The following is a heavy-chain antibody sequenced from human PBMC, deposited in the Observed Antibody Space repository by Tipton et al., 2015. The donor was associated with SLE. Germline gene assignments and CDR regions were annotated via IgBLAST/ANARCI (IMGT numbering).Heavy chain of an antibody. Sequence: TLSLPCTVSGGSISSYYWSWIRQPPGKGLEWIGYIYYSGSTNYNPSLKSRVTISVDTSKNQFSLKLSSVTAADTAVYYCARDREMATISAFDIWGQGTMVTVSS. J-gene: IGHJ3*02. CDR2: IYYSGST. V-gene: IGHV4-59*01. D-gene: IGHD5-24*01. CDR1: GGSISSYY. CDR3: ARDREMATISAFDI.